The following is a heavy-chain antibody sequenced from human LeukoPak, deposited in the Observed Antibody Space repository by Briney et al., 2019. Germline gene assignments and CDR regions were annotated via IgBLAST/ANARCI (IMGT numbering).Heavy chain of an antibody. V-gene: IGHV1-69*05. CDR2: IIPIFGTA. J-gene: IGHJ6*03. CDR1: GGTFSSYA. D-gene: IGHD5-12*01. CDR3: ASSPIVAISYYYYYYMDV. Sequence: SVKVSCKASGGTFSSYAISWVRQAPGQGLEWMGGIIPIFGTANYAQKFQGRVTITTDESTSTAYMELSSLRSEDTAVYCCASSPIVAISYYYYYYMDVWGKGTTVTVSS.